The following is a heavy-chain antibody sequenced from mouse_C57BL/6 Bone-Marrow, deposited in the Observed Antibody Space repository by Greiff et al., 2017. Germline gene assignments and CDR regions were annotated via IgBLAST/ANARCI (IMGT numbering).Heavy chain of an antibody. CDR3: ARHGGGAY. V-gene: IGHV1-81*01. CDR2: IYPRSGNT. CDR1: GYTFTSYG. Sequence: QVQLQQSGAELARPGASVKLSCKASGYTFTSYGISWVKQRTGQGLEWIGEIYPRSGNTYYNEKFKGKATLTADKSSSTAYMELRSLTSEDSAVYFCARHGGGAYWGQGTLVTVSA. J-gene: IGHJ3*01.